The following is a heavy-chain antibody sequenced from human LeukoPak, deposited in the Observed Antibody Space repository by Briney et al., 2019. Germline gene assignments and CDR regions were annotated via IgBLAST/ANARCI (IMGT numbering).Heavy chain of an antibody. CDR1: GGXISSGNQY. Sequence: SETLSLTCTVSGGXISSGNQYWTWIRQLPGKGLEWIGYIFYSGSTYYTPSLKSRVTISVDTSKNQFSLKLSSVTAADTAIYFCARHSRSGSGGYENAFDIWGQGTMVTVSS. J-gene: IGHJ3*02. V-gene: IGHV4-39*01. CDR2: IFYSGST. CDR3: ARHSRSGSGGYENAFDI. D-gene: IGHD5-12*01.